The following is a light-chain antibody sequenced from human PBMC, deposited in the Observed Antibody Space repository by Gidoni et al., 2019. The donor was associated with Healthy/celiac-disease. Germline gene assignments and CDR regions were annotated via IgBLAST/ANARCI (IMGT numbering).Light chain of an antibody. CDR1: KLGDKY. V-gene: IGLV3-1*01. Sequence: SYELTQPPSVSVSPGQTASITCSGDKLGDKYACWYPQKPGQSPVLVIYHDSKRPSGIPERFSGSNSGNTATLTISGTQAMDEADYYCQAWDSSTRVFGGGTKLTVL. J-gene: IGLJ2*01. CDR2: HDS. CDR3: QAWDSSTRV.